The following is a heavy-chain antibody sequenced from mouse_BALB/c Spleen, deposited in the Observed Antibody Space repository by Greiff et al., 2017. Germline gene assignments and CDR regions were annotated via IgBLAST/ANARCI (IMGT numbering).Heavy chain of an antibody. Sequence: VQLQQPGAELVKPGASVKLSCKASGYTFTSYWMHWVKQRPGQGLEWIGEINPSNGRTNYNEKFKSKATLTVDKSSSTAYMQLSSLTSEDSAVYYCSRLAYWGQGTLVTVSA. CDR2: INPSNGRT. J-gene: IGHJ3*01. V-gene: IGHV1S81*02. CDR3: SRLAY. CDR1: GYTFTSYW.